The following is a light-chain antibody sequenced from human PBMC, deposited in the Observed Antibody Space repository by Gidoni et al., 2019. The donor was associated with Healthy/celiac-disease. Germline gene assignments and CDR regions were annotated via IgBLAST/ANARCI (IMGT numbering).Light chain of an antibody. CDR3: QSYDSSNRV. V-gene: IGLV6-57*02. Sequence: NFMLTQPHSESESPGKTVTISCTGSSGSIASNYVQWYQQRPGSAPTTVIYEDNQRPSGVPDRFSGSIDSSSNSASLTISGLKTEDEADYYCQSYDSSNRVFGGGTKLTVL. CDR1: SGSIASNY. J-gene: IGLJ2*01. CDR2: EDN.